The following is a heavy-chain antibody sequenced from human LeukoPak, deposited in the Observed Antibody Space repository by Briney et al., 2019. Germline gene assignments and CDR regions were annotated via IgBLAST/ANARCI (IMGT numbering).Heavy chain of an antibody. CDR3: ASLSSVGDFDY. J-gene: IGHJ4*02. V-gene: IGHV1-2*02. D-gene: IGHD3-16*01. Sequence: ASVKVSCKASGYTFTDYYIHWVRQAPGQGLEWMGWINLNSGGTNYAQNFQGRVTLTRDTSISAAYMELSSLRSEDTAVYYCASLSSVGDFDYWGQGTLVTVSS. CDR1: GYTFTDYY. CDR2: INLNSGGT.